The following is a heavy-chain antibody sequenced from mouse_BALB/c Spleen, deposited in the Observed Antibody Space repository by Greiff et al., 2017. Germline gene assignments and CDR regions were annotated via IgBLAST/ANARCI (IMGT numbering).Heavy chain of an antibody. Sequence: QVQLKESGAELVKPGASVKLSCKASGYTFTSYYMYWVKQRPGQGLEWIGEINPSNGGTNFNEKFKSKATLTVDKSSSTAYMQLSSLTSEDSAVYYCTRWRDYYGSSYEFAYWGQGTLVTVSA. V-gene: IGHV1S81*02. D-gene: IGHD1-1*01. CDR1: GYTFTSYY. J-gene: IGHJ3*01. CDR2: INPSNGGT. CDR3: TRWRDYYGSSYEFAY.